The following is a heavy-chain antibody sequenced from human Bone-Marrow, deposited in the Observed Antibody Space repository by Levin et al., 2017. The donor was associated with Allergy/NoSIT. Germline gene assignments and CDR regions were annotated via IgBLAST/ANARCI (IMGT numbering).Heavy chain of an antibody. V-gene: IGHV3-66*01. Sequence: GESLKISCAASGFSVSNNFLNWVRQVPGKGLEWVSLIYSGGSTHYADSVKGRFTISRDNSRNTLYLQMNSLRVEDTAVYYCARDGQGHSSAPYWGQGTLVTVSS. D-gene: IGHD6-25*01. CDR3: ARDGQGHSSAPY. CDR1: GFSVSNNF. CDR2: IYSGGST. J-gene: IGHJ4*02.